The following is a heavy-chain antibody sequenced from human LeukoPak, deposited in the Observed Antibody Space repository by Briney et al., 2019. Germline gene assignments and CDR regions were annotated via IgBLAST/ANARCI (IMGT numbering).Heavy chain of an antibody. CDR1: GFTFSSYG. CDR3: AKDARYDISRETGCFDY. V-gene: IGHV3-30*02. J-gene: IGHJ4*02. CDR2: IRYDGSNK. D-gene: IGHD3-9*01. Sequence: QAGGSLRLSCAASGFTFSSYGMHWVRQAPGKGLEWVAFIRYDGSNKYYADSVKGRFTISRDNSKNTLYLQMNSLRAEDTAVYYCAKDARYDISRETGCFDYWGQGTLVTVSS.